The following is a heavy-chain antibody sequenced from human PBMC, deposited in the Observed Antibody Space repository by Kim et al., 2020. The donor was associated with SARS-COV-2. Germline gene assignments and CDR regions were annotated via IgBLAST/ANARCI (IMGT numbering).Heavy chain of an antibody. V-gene: IGHV3-23*01. J-gene: IGHJ6*02. D-gene: IGHD6-25*01. Sequence: GGSLRLSCAASGFTFSSYAMSWVRQAPGKGLGWVSAISGSGGSTYYADSVKGRFTISRENSKNPLYPPMNSLRADDPAVTYCAKEQRVPYYYYGMDVWG. CDR1: GFTFSSYA. CDR3: AKEQRVPYYYYGMDV. CDR2: ISGSGGST.